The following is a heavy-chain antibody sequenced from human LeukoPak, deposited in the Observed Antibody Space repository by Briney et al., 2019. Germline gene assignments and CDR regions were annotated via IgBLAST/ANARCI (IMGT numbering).Heavy chain of an antibody. V-gene: IGHV5-51*01. CDR3: ARTTMVRGVIKELGY. Sequence: GESLQISCKGSGYSFTSYWIGWVRQMPGKGLEWMGIIYPGDSDTRYSPSFQGQVTISADKSISTAYLQWSSLKASDTAMYYCARTTMVRGVIKELGYWGQGTLVTVSS. CDR1: GYSFTSYW. CDR2: IYPGDSDT. D-gene: IGHD3-10*01. J-gene: IGHJ4*02.